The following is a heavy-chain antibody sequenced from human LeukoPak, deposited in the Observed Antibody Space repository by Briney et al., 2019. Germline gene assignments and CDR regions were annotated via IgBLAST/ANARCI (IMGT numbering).Heavy chain of an antibody. V-gene: IGHV3-7*01. CDR1: GFTFSSYW. CDR3: ARRGYCSGGSCYNFYFDY. Sequence: PGGSLRPSCAASGFTFSSYWMSWVRQAPGKGLEWVANIKQDGSEKYYVDSVKGRFTISRDNAKNSLYLQMNSLRAEDTAVYYCARRGYCSGGSCYNFYFDYWGQGTLVTVSS. D-gene: IGHD2-15*01. CDR2: IKQDGSEK. J-gene: IGHJ4*02.